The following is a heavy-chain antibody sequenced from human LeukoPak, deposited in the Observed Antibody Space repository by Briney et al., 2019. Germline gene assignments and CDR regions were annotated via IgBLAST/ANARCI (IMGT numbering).Heavy chain of an antibody. CDR1: GYSISSGYY. Sequence: PSETLSLTCTVSGYSISSGYYWGWIRQPPGKGLEWIGSIYHSGSTYYNPSLKSRVTISVDTSKNQFSLKLSSVTAADTAVYYCARTPLSSGRQQNNWGQGTLVTVSS. CDR2: IYHSGST. D-gene: IGHD3-10*01. V-gene: IGHV4-38-2*02. CDR3: ARTPLSSGRQQNN. J-gene: IGHJ4*02.